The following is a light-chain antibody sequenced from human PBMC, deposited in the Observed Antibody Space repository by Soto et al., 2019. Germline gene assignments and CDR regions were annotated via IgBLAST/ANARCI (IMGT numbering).Light chain of an antibody. CDR1: SSDVGSYNH. CDR3: CSYAGSSTSLYV. Sequence: QSALTQPASVSGSPGQSITISCTGTSSDVGSYNHVSWYQQHPGKAPKLMIYEGSKRPSGVSTRFSGSKSGNTASLTISGLQAEDEADDYCCSYAGSSTSLYVFGTGTKLTVL. CDR2: EGS. J-gene: IGLJ1*01. V-gene: IGLV2-23*01.